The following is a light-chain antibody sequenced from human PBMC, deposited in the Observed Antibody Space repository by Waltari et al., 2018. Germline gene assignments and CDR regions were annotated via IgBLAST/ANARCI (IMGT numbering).Light chain of an antibody. CDR1: SSDGGSYNL. V-gene: IGLV2-23*03. J-gene: IGLJ3*02. CDR3: CSYAGSNTFVV. CDR2: EGN. Sequence: QSALTQPASVSGSPGQSITISCTGTSSDGGSYNLVSWYKQHPGKAPKLMIYEGNKRPSGVSNRFSGSKSGNTASLTISGLQGEDEADYHCCSYAGSNTFVVFGGGTKLTVL.